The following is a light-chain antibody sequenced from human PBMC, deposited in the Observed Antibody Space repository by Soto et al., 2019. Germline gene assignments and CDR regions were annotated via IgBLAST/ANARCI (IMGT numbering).Light chain of an antibody. V-gene: IGKV1-5*03. Sequence: DIQMTQSPSTLSASVGDRVTITCRASQSISSWLAWYQQKAGKAPKLLIYKASSLESGVPSRFSGSGSGTEFTLPISSLQPDDFATYYCQQYNSYPGTFGQGTKVEIK. CDR3: QQYNSYPGT. CDR1: QSISSW. J-gene: IGKJ1*01. CDR2: KAS.